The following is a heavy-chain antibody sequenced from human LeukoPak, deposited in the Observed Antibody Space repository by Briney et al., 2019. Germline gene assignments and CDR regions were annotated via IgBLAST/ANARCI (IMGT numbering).Heavy chain of an antibody. J-gene: IGHJ6*02. CDR2: IYYSGST. CDR1: GGSISSGGYY. Sequence: PSETLSLTCTVSGGSISSGGYYWSWIRQHPGKGLEWIGYIYYSGSTYYNPSLKSRVTISVDTSKNQFSLQLNSVTPEDTAVYYCARRKAATFGMDVWGQGTTVTVSS. D-gene: IGHD6-13*01. V-gene: IGHV4-31*03. CDR3: ARRKAATFGMDV.